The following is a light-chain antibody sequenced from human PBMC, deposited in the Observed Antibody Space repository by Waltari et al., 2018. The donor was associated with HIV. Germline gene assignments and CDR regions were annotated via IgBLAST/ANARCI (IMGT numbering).Light chain of an antibody. V-gene: IGLV1-44*01. CDR3: AAWDDSLNAWV. CDR1: SSNIGSNI. CDR2: SNI. Sequence: QSVLTQPPSASGTPGQRVSISCSGSSSNIGSNIVNWYQQLPGTAPKLLIYSNIRRPSGVPDRFSGSSSGASASLAISGLQSEDEADYYCAAWDDSLNAWVFGGGTKLTVL. J-gene: IGLJ3*02.